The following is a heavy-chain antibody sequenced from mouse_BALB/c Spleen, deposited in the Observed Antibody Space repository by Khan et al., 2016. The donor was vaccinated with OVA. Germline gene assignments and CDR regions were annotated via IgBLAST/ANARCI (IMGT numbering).Heavy chain of an antibody. D-gene: IGHD1-1*01. J-gene: IGHJ3*01. V-gene: IGHV5-6*01. CDR2: VNTGGSYT. CDR3: ARLAYYYDSEGFAY. Sequence: DVQLVESGGDLVKPGGSLKLSCTASGFTFSTYGMSWVRQTPDKRLEWVATVNTGGSYTYYPDSVKGRFTISRDNTKDTLYLQMNSLKSEDTAIFYCARLAYYYDSEGFAYWGQGTLVTVS. CDR1: GFTFSTYG.